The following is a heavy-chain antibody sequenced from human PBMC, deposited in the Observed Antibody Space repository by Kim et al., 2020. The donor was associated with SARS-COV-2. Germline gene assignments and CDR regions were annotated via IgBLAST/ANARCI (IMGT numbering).Heavy chain of an antibody. CDR3: ARVGVRAATPGYYGMDV. CDR2: ISAYNGNT. D-gene: IGHD2-15*01. V-gene: IGHV1-18*01. CDR1: GYTFTSYG. J-gene: IGHJ6*02. Sequence: ASVKVSCKASGYTFTSYGISWVRQAPGQGLEWMGWISAYNGNTNYAQKLQGRVTMTTDTSTSTAYMELRSLRSDDTAVYYCARVGVRAATPGYYGMDVWGQGTTVTVSS.